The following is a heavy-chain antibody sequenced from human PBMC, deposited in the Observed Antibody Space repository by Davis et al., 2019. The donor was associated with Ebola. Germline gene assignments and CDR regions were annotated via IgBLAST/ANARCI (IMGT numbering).Heavy chain of an antibody. CDR3: AKLRGIEATFSQYYYMDV. D-gene: IGHD5-12*01. CDR1: GGSFSDYY. J-gene: IGHJ6*03. V-gene: IGHV4-34*01. Sequence: PSETLSLTCAVYGGSFSDYYWTWIRQTPGKGLEWIGEIKHNGRTNYNPSLKSRVTISIDTSKNQFSLKLSSVTAADTAVYYCAKLRGIEATFSQYYYMDVWGKGTTVTVSS. CDR2: IKHNGRT.